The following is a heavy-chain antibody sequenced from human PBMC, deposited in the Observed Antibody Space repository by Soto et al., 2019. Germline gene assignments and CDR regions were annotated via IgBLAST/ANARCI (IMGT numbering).Heavy chain of an antibody. CDR2: ISWDGGST. D-gene: IGHD3-10*01. CDR3: ATFTPAGGSGQNGMDV. J-gene: IGHJ6*02. V-gene: IGHV3-43*01. CDR1: GFTFDDYT. Sequence: GESLKISCAASGFTFDDYTMHWVRQAPGKGLEWVSLISWDGGSTYYADSVKGRFTISRDNSKNSLYLQMNSLRTEDTALYYCATFTPAGGSGQNGMDVWGQGTTVTVSS.